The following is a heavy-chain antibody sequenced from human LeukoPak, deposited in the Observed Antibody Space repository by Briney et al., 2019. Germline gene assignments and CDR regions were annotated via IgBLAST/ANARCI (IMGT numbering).Heavy chain of an antibody. V-gene: IGHV3-23*01. Sequence: GGSLRLSCAASGFTFSSYAVSWVRQAPGKGLEWVSAISGSGGSTYYADSVKGRFTISRDNSKNTLYLQMNSLRAEDTAVYYCAKGPVLLWFGEGWGQGTLVTVSS. CDR3: AKGPVLLWFGEG. CDR1: GFTFSSYA. J-gene: IGHJ4*02. D-gene: IGHD3-10*01. CDR2: ISGSGGST.